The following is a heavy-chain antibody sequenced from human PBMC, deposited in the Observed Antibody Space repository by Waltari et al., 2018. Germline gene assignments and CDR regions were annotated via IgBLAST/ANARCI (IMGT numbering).Heavy chain of an antibody. Sequence: QVQLQESGPGLVKPSETLSLTCTVSGGSISSYYWSWIRQPPGKGLEWIGYIYYSGSTNYNPSLKSRVTISVDTSKNQFSLKLSSVTAADTAVYYRARRSPYCSSTSCYGVYFDYWGQGTLVTVSS. D-gene: IGHD2-2*01. CDR2: IYYSGST. CDR1: GGSISSYY. J-gene: IGHJ4*02. CDR3: ARRSPYCSSTSCYGVYFDY. V-gene: IGHV4-59*08.